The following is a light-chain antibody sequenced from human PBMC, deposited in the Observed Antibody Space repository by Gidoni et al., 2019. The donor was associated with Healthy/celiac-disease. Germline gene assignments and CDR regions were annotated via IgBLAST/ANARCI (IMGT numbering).Light chain of an antibody. J-gene: IGKJ4*01. CDR2: GAS. V-gene: IGKV3-20*01. CDR3: QQYGSSPPVT. Sequence: EIVLTQSPGTLSLSPGERATLSCRASQSVSSSYLAWYQQKPGQAPRLLIYGASSRATGSPDRCSGSGSGTDFTLTISRLEPEDFAVYYCQQYGSSPPVTFXGXTKVEIK. CDR1: QSVSSSY.